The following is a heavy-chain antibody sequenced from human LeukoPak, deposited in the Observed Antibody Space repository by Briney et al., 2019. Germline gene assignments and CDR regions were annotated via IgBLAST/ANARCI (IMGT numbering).Heavy chain of an antibody. CDR1: GFTFSSYG. CDR3: PKLGPLGMDV. V-gene: IGHV3-30*18. Sequence: PGRSLRLSCAASGFTFSSYGMHWVRQAPGKGLEWVAVISYDGSNKYYADSVKGRFTISRDNSKNTLYLQMNSLRAEDTAVYYYPKLGPLGMDVWGQGTTVTVSS. CDR2: ISYDGSNK. J-gene: IGHJ6*02.